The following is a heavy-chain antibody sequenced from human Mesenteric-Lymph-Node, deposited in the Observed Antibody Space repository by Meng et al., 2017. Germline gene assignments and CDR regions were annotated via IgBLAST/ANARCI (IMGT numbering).Heavy chain of an antibody. V-gene: IGHV3-23*01. Sequence: GGSLRLSCAASGFTFSGYAMSWVRQAPGKGLEWVSSISSSGGSTNYADSVKGRFTISRDSSKNTLSLQMDSLRADDTAVYYCARGGIAVVPTDYWGQGTLVTVSS. D-gene: IGHD6-19*01. CDR1: GFTFSGYA. CDR3: ARGGIAVVPTDY. CDR2: ISSSGGST. J-gene: IGHJ4*02.